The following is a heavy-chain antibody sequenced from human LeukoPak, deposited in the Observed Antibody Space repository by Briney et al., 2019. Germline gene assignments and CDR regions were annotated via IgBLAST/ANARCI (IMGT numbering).Heavy chain of an antibody. CDR3: AREGPPRVYSNYWFDP. D-gene: IGHD4-11*01. J-gene: IGHJ5*02. CDR2: INWNGGST. CDR1: GFTFDDYG. Sequence: PGGSLRLSCAASGFTFDDYGMSWVRQAPGKGLEGGSGINWNGGSTGYADSVKGRFTISRDNAKNSLYLQMNSLRAEDTALYHCAREGPPRVYSNYWFDPWGQETLVTVSS. V-gene: IGHV3-20*01.